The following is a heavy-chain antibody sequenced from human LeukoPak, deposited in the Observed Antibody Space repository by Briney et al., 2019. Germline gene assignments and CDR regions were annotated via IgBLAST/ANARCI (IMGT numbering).Heavy chain of an antibody. D-gene: IGHD6-6*01. J-gene: IGHJ4*02. CDR2: IYYSGST. CDR1: GXPISSYY. Sequence: SETLSLTCTVSGXPISSYYWSWIRQPPGKGLEWIGYIYYSGSTNYNPALKSRVTISVDTSKNQFSLKLSSVTAADTAVYYCARVGSSSSFGYWGQGTLVTVSS. V-gene: IGHV4-59*01. CDR3: ARVGSSSSFGY.